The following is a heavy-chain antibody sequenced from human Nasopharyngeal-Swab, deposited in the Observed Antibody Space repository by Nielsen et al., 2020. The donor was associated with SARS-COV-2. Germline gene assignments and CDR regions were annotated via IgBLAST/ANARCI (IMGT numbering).Heavy chain of an antibody. CDR2: IYYSGST. CDR1: GGSISSYY. CDR3: ARVGVVVPAAIVAYYYDMDV. Sequence: SETLSLTCTVSGGSISSYYWSWIRQLPGKGLEWIGYIYYSGSTNYNPALKSRVTISVDPSNNQFSLKLSSVTAADTAVYYFARVGVVVPAAIVAYYYDMDVWGKGTTVTVSS. V-gene: IGHV4-59*01. J-gene: IGHJ6*03. D-gene: IGHD2-2*01.